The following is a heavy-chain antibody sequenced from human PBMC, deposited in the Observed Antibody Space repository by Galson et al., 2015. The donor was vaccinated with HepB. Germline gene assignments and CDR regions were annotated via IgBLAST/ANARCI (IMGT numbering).Heavy chain of an antibody. CDR3: TTDVYYSMYGSWLDP. Sequence: SLRLSCAASGFPFNNAWMTWVRQAPGKGLEWVGRIKSKTDGATIDYNAPVKGRFTISRDDSKNRLYLQMDRLKTEDTAVYYCTTDVYYSMYGSWLDPWGQGTLVTVSS. V-gene: IGHV3-15*01. CDR1: GFPFNNAW. D-gene: IGHD4-11*01. J-gene: IGHJ5*02. CDR2: IKSKTDGATI.